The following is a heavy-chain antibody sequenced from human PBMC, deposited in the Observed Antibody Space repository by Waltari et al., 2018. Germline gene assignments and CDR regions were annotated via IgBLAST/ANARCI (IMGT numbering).Heavy chain of an antibody. D-gene: IGHD2-15*01. Sequence: QVQLVQSGAEVRKPGASVKVSCKASGYTFTDYYIYWVRQGPGLRQGPGQRLEWMAWINPSSGSTSYADKFQGRVTVTRDTSISTAHMELSGLRSDDTAVYFCARTKGIVATSNYYFDYWGHGTPVTVSS. CDR1: GYTFTDYY. CDR3: ARTKGIVATSNYYFDY. CDR2: INPSSGST. J-gene: IGHJ4*01. V-gene: IGHV1-2*02.